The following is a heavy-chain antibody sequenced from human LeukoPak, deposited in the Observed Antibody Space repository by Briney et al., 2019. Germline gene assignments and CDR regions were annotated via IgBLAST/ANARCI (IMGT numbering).Heavy chain of an antibody. CDR1: GGSISSYY. Sequence: SETLSLTCTVSGGSISSYYWSWIRQPPGKGLEWIGYIYYSGSTNYNPSLKSRVTISVDTSKNQFSLKLSSVTAADTAVYYCASRAITKETWGQGTLVTVSS. CDR2: IYYSGST. V-gene: IGHV4-59*01. CDR3: ASRAITKET. J-gene: IGHJ5*02. D-gene: IGHD3-10*01.